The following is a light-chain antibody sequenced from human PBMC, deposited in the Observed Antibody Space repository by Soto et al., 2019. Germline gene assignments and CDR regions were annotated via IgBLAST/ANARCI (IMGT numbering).Light chain of an antibody. V-gene: IGKV3-20*01. CDR1: QSVSSSY. J-gene: IGKJ1*01. CDR3: QQYGSSRT. CDR2: GAS. Sequence: EIVLTQSPGTLSLSPGERATLSCRASQSVSSSYLAWYQQKPGQAPRLLIYGASSRATGIADRFSGSGSGTVFTLTISRLEHEDSAVYYCQQYGSSRTFGQGTKVEI.